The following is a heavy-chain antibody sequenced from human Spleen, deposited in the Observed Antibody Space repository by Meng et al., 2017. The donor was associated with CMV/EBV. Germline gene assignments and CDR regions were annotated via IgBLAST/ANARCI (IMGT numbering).Heavy chain of an antibody. CDR1: GFTFDAYG. CDR3: AGAGVGTYDY. V-gene: IGHV3-7*04. Sequence: GGSLRLSCAASGFTFDAYGMSWVRQAPGKGLEWVANIKQDGSEKYYVDSVKGRFTISRDNAKNSLYLQMNSLRAEDTAVYYCAGAGVGTYDYWGQGTLVTVSS. J-gene: IGHJ4*02. D-gene: IGHD2-15*01. CDR2: IKQDGSEK.